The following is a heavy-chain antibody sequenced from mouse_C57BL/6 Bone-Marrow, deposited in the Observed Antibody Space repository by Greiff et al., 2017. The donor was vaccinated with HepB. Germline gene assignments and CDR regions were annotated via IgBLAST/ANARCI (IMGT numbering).Heavy chain of an antibody. CDR3: ARDGAFDYYGSSYDYAMDY. V-gene: IGHV5-4*01. CDR1: GFTFSSYA. CDR2: ISDGGSYT. D-gene: IGHD1-1*01. J-gene: IGHJ4*01. Sequence: EVQGVESGGGLVKPGGSLKLSCAASGFTFSSYAMSWVRQTPEKRLEWVATISDGGSYTYYPDNVKGRFTISRDNATNNLYLQLSHLKSEDTAMYYCARDGAFDYYGSSYDYAMDYWGQGTSVTVSS.